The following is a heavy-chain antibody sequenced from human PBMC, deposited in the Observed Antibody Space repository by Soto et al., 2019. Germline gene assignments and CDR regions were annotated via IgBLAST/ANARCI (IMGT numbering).Heavy chain of an antibody. V-gene: IGHV4-31*03. CDR1: GGSISSGGYY. CDR2: IYYSGST. D-gene: IGHD6-13*01. J-gene: IGHJ6*02. CDR3: AREVGAAAGPPYGMDV. Sequence: GKTSETLSLTCTVSGGSISSGGYYWSWIRQHPGKGLEWIGYIYYSGSTYYNPSLKSRVTISVDTSKNQFSLNRSSVTAADTALYYCAREVGAAAGPPYGMDVWGQGTTVTVSS.